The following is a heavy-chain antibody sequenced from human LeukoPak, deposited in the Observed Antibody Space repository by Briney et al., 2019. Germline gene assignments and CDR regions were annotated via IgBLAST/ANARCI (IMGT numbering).Heavy chain of an antibody. CDR3: ARRSYHGSNHPIDYFDY. Sequence: GASVKVSCKASGYTFTSYGILWVRQAPGQGLQWRGRINPSGGNTSYAQKFQGRVTMTTDTSTSTVDMELSRLRSEDTAVYSCARRSYHGSNHPIDYFDYWGQGTLVTVSS. D-gene: IGHD3-10*01. CDR1: GYTFTSYG. V-gene: IGHV1-46*01. J-gene: IGHJ4*02. CDR2: INPSGGNT.